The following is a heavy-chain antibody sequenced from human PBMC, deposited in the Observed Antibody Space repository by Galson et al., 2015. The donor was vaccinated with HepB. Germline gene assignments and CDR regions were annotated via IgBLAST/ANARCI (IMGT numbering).Heavy chain of an antibody. CDR1: GYSFNIYS. Sequence: SVKVSCKASGYSFNIYSIHWMRQAPGHRLEWMGRANAGNGDAKYSQKFQDRITLTRDTSATTAYMELSSLESEDTAVYFCARGGQWPQFYFFDYWGQGTLVTVSS. J-gene: IGHJ4*02. D-gene: IGHD5-24*01. CDR3: ARGGQWPQFYFFDY. CDR2: ANAGNGDA. V-gene: IGHV1-3*01.